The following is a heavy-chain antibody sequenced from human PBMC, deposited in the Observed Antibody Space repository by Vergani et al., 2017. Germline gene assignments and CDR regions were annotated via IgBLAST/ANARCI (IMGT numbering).Heavy chain of an antibody. V-gene: IGHV3-23*01. J-gene: IGHJ3*02. CDR3: AKDGNIVVVPGVTRNAFDI. CDR2: ISGSGGST. Sequence: EVQLLESGGGLVQPGGSLRLSCAASGFTFSSYAMSWFRQAPGKGLEWVSAISGSGGSTYYADSVKGRFTISRDNSKNTLYLQMNSLRAEDTAVYYCAKDGNIVVVPGVTRNAFDIWGQGTMVTVSS. D-gene: IGHD2-2*01. CDR1: GFTFSSYA.